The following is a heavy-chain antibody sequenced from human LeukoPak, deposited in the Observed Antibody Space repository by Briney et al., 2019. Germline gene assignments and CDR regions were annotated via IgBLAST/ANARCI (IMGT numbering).Heavy chain of an antibody. Sequence: PGGSLRLSCAASGFTFSSYAMSWVRQAPGKGLEWVSAISGSGGSTYYADSVRGRFTISRDNSKNTLYLQMNSLRAEDTAVYYCAKVADYYGSGSYVRYYYYMDVWGKGTTVTVSS. D-gene: IGHD3-10*01. J-gene: IGHJ6*03. CDR2: ISGSGGST. V-gene: IGHV3-23*01. CDR1: GFTFSSYA. CDR3: AKVADYYGSGSYVRYYYYMDV.